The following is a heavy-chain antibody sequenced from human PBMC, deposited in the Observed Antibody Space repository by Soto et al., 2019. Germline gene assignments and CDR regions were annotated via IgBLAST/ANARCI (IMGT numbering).Heavy chain of an antibody. V-gene: IGHV1-46*01. CDR2: INPSGGST. D-gene: IGHD3-3*01. CDR1: GYTFTGYY. CDR3: ATDTPLLRFWEWLSLKQNYYYYYGMVG. Sequence: GASVNVSCKASGYTFTGYYMHWVRQAPGQGLEWMGIINPSGGSTSYAQKFQGRVTMTRDTSTSTVYKELSSLRSEDTAVYYCATDTPLLRFWEWLSLKQNYYYYYGMVGWGPRTTVTVSS. J-gene: IGHJ6*02.